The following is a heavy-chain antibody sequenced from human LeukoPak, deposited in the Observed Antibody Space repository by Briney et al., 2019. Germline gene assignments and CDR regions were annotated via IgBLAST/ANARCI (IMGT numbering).Heavy chain of an antibody. CDR1: GFTFSSSG. D-gene: IGHD6-13*01. CDR2: IRYDGSNK. V-gene: IGHV3-30*02. CDR3: ARGGQQLVYFDY. J-gene: IGHJ4*02. Sequence: GESLRLSCAASGFTFSSSGMHWVRQAPGKGLEWVAFIRYDGSNKYYADSVKGRFTISRDNSNNTLYLQMNTLRTEDTAVYYCARGGQQLVYFDYWGQGTLVTVSS.